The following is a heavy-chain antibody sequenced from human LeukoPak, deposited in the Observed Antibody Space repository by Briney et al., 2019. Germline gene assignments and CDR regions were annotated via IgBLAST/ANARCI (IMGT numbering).Heavy chain of an antibody. CDR3: AKDLDSTDLYDNAD. D-gene: IGHD6-19*01. Sequence: GGSLRLSCVASGFTFSRYAMNWVRQTPGKALEWVSLIGTNEQRTHYADSVKGRFTISRDNSKNTLFLQMNSLRAEDTAVYYCAKDLDSTDLYDNADWGKGTLVTVSS. V-gene: IGHV3-23*01. CDR1: GFTFSRYA. J-gene: IGHJ1*01. CDR2: IGTNEQRT.